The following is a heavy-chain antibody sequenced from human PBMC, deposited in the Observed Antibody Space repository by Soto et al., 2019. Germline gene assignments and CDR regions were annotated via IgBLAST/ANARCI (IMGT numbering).Heavy chain of an antibody. J-gene: IGHJ4*02. CDR2: IHHSGNT. V-gene: IGHV4-30-4*01. Sequence: PSETLSLTCTVSGVTIISGDYYWSWIRQTPGKGLEWIGYIHHSGNTNYNPSLKSRVTISVDKPKNRFSLKLTSVTAADTAIYYCARGSYASNFDYWGQGTLVTVSS. CDR1: GVTIISGDYY. CDR3: ARGSYASNFDY. D-gene: IGHD3-16*01.